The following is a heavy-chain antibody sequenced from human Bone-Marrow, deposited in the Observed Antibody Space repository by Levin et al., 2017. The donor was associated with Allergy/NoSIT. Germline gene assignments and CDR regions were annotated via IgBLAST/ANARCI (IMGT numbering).Heavy chain of an antibody. V-gene: IGHV4-34*01. CDR3: ARALSPSEHEYYDILTGSQGGSGGFDY. CDR1: GGSFSGYY. Sequence: SETLSLTCAVYGGSFSGYYWSWIRQPPGKGLEWIGEINHSGSTNYNPSLKSRVTISVDTSKNQFSLKLSSVTAADTAVYYCARALSPSEHEYYDILTGSQGGSGGFDYWGQGTLVTVSS. D-gene: IGHD3-9*01. CDR2: INHSGST. J-gene: IGHJ4*02.